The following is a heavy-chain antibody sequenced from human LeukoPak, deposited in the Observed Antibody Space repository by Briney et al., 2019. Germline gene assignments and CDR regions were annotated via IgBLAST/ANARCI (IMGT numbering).Heavy chain of an antibody. V-gene: IGHV3-30-3*01. D-gene: IGHD1-26*01. Sequence: GGSLRLSCAASGFTFSSYWMSWVRQAPGKGLEWVAVISYDGSNKYYADSVKGRFTISRDNSKNTLYLQMNSLRAEDTAVYYCAREWEPTIYFDYWGQGTLVTVSS. J-gene: IGHJ4*02. CDR1: GFTFSSYW. CDR3: AREWEPTIYFDY. CDR2: ISYDGSNK.